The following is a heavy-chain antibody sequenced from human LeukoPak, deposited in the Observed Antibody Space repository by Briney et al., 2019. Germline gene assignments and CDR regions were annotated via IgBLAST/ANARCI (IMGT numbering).Heavy chain of an antibody. Sequence: ASVKVSCKASGFTVTGYYMHWVRQAPEQGLEWMGWINPNSGATNYAQKFQGRVTMTRDTSISTVYMELSRLRSDDTAVYYCTRGGPEGSGYSYGSHDYWGQGTLVTVSS. V-gene: IGHV1-2*02. J-gene: IGHJ4*02. CDR2: INPNSGAT. CDR3: TRGGPEGSGYSYGSHDY. D-gene: IGHD5-18*01. CDR1: GFTVTGYY.